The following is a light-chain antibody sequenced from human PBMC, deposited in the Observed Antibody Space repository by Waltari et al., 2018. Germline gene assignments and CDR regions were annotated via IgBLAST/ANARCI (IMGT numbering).Light chain of an antibody. Sequence: QSGLTQPASVSGSPGQSITISCTGTSSDVGNYNLVSWYQQYPGKAPKLMVYEFTKRTSGVYDRFSGSKSGNTASLTIYGLQSEDEADYYCCSYAGLGIYVFGTGTKVTVL. V-gene: IGLV2-23*02. CDR3: CSYAGLGIYV. J-gene: IGLJ1*01. CDR1: SSDVGNYNL. CDR2: EFT.